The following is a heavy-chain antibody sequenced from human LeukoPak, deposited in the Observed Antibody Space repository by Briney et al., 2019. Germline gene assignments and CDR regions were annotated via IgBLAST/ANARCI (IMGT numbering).Heavy chain of an antibody. J-gene: IGHJ3*02. D-gene: IGHD3-16*01. CDR3: ARGPFGGAFDI. Sequence: SETLSLTCTVSGGSISSGDYYWSWIRQPPGKGLEWIGYIYYSGSTYYNPSLKSRVTISVDTSKNQFSLKLSSVTAADTAVYYCARGPFGGAFDIWGQGTMVTVSS. CDR1: GGSISSGDYY. V-gene: IGHV4-30-4*08. CDR2: IYYSGST.